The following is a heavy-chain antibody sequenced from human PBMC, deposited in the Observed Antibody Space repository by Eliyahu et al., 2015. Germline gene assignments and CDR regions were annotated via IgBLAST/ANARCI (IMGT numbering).Heavy chain of an antibody. J-gene: IGHJ4*02. Sequence: EVQLVESGGGLVXPGGSLRLSCAAXGFPFSGYSMTWVRQAPGKGLEWVSFITSTSTFIYYADSVKGRFTISRDNAKNSLYLQMNSLKAEDTAVYYCAGGHSSNWRSLDYWGQGTLVTVSS. V-gene: IGHV3-21*02. D-gene: IGHD6-13*01. CDR3: AGGHSSNWRSLDY. CDR2: ITSTSTFI. CDR1: GFPFSGYS.